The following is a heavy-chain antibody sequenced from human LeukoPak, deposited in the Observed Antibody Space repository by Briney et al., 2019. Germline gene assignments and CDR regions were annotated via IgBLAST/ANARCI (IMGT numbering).Heavy chain of an antibody. CDR3: ARAPVTTIYYYYYMDV. J-gene: IGHJ6*03. V-gene: IGHV1-8*03. D-gene: IGHD4-17*01. CDR1: GYTFTSYD. Sequence: GASVKVSCKASGYTFTSYDINWVRQATGQGLEWMGWMNPNSGNTGYAQKFQGRVTITADKSTSTAYMELSSLRSEDTAVYYCARAPVTTIYYYYYMDVWGKGTTVTVSS. CDR2: MNPNSGNT.